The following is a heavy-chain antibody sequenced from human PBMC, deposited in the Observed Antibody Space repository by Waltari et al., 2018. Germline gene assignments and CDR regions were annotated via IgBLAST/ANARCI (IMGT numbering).Heavy chain of an antibody. D-gene: IGHD3-16*01. V-gene: IGHV3-23*04. CDR1: GFPFHKTA. CDR3: AKDRWGTRYFDY. CDR2: MNSRGDDT. Sequence: EVQLVDSGGGLVQPVGSLSLSCAASGFPFHKTAMCWVRQAPGKGLGWGTNMNSRGDDTYYADSVEGRVTKSGDKSRSTAYLQMNRLGAEDTELYYCAKDRWGTRYFDYWGQGTPVTVSS. J-gene: IGHJ4*02.